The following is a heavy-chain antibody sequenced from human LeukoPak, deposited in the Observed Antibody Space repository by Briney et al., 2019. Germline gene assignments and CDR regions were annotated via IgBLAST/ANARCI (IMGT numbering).Heavy chain of an antibody. CDR3: ARGRAAVAGYYMDV. CDR1: GFTFSGFW. CDR2: INIDGSST. V-gene: IGHV3-74*01. Sequence: GGSLRLSCAASGFTFSGFWMHWVRQAPGKGLVWVSRINIDGSSTTYADSVKGRFTISRDNAKNTLYVQMNSLRAEDTAVYYCARGRAAVAGYYMDVWGRGTTVTVSS. D-gene: IGHD6-19*01. J-gene: IGHJ6*03.